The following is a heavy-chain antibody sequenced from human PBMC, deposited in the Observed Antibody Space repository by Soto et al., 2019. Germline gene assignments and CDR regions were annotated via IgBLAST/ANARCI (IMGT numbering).Heavy chain of an antibody. Sequence: EVQLVESGGGLVQPGRSLRLSCAASGFTFDDYAMHWVRQAPGKGLEWVSGISWNSGSIGYADSVKGRFTISRDNAKNCLYLQMNSLRAEDTALYYCAKVGFVFRYFDYWGQGTLVTVSS. V-gene: IGHV3-9*01. CDR2: ISWNSGSI. CDR1: GFTFDDYA. D-gene: IGHD3-10*01. J-gene: IGHJ4*02. CDR3: AKVGFVFRYFDY.